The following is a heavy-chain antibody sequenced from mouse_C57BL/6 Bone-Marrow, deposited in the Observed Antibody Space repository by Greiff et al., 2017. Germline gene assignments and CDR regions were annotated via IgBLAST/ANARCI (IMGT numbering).Heavy chain of an antibody. CDR3: ARHSRQLGNYAMDY. CDR2: ISSGGSYT. V-gene: IGHV5-6*02. Sequence: EVMLVESGGDLVKPGGSLKLSCAASGFTFSSYGMSWVRQTPDKRLEWVATISSGGSYTYYPDSVKGRFTISRDNAKNTLYLQMSSLKSEDTAMYYCARHSRQLGNYAMDYWGQGTSVTVSS. J-gene: IGHJ4*01. D-gene: IGHD4-1*02. CDR1: GFTFSSYG.